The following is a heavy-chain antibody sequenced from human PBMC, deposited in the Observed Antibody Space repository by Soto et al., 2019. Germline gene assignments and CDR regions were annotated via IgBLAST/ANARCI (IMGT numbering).Heavy chain of an antibody. D-gene: IGHD1-26*01. CDR3: AKNQGVELVPLATVDWFDP. CDR2: ISGSGFKK. J-gene: IGHJ5*02. CDR1: GFIFENFG. Sequence: GGSLRLSCAASGFIFENFGMSWVRQAPGKGLEWISSISGSGFKKYYADSVKGRFTISRDNSKSTVYLELNNLSAEDAAVYHCAKNQGVELVPLATVDWFDPWGQGSVVTV. V-gene: IGHV3-23*01.